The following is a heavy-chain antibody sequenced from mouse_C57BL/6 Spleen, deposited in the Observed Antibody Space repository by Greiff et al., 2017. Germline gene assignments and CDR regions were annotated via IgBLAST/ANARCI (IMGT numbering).Heavy chain of an antibody. CDR3: ARDWDGYYFDY. V-gene: IGHV1-54*01. CDR1: GYAFTNYL. CDR2: INPGSGGT. Sequence: QVQLQQSGAELVRPGTSVKVSCKASGYAFTNYLIEWVKQRPGQGLEWIGVINPGSGGTNYNEKLKGKATLTADKSSSTDYMQLSSLPSEDSAVYFCARDWDGYYFDYWGQGTTLTVSS. D-gene: IGHD4-1*01. J-gene: IGHJ2*01.